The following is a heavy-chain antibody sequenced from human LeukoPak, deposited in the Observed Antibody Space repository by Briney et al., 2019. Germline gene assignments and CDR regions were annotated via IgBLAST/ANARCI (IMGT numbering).Heavy chain of an antibody. CDR3: ARDDPGDY. CDR2: INSPGTTI. J-gene: IGHJ4*02. V-gene: IGHV3-48*03. CDR1: GFTFSTYE. Sequence: GGSLRLSCAASGFTFSTYEMNWVHQAPGKGLEWVSYINSPGTTIYYADSVKGRFTISRDNAKNSLYLQMNSLRAEDTAVYYCARDDPGDYWGQGTLVTVSS.